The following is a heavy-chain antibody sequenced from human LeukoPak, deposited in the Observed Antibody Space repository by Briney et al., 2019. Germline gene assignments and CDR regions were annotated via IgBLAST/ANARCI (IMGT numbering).Heavy chain of an antibody. D-gene: IGHD4-17*01. Sequence: ASVKVSCKASGYTFTGYYIHWVRQAPGQGLEWMGWINPNSGGTNYAQKFQGRVTMTRDTSISTAYMELSRLRSDDTAVYCCARETTGYYYGMDVWGQGTTVTVSS. CDR2: INPNSGGT. CDR1: GYTFTGYY. J-gene: IGHJ6*02. V-gene: IGHV1-2*02. CDR3: ARETTGYYYGMDV.